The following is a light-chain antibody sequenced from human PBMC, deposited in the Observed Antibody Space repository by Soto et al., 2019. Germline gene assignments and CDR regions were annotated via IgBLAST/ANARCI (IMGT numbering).Light chain of an antibody. V-gene: IGKV1-6*01. CDR1: QAIGND. Sequence: AIQMTQSPSSLSASVGDRVTITCRASQAIGNDLTWYQQKPGKAPNLLIFAASSLQSGVPSRFSGSGSGTDFTLTISSLQPEDFATYYCLQHFDYPWTFGQGTKVAIK. J-gene: IGKJ1*01. CDR3: LQHFDYPWT. CDR2: AAS.